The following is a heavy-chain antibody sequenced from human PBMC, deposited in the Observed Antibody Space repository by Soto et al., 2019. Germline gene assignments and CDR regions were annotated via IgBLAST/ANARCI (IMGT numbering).Heavy chain of an antibody. D-gene: IGHD1-26*01. Sequence: ASVKVSCKASGYTFTSYGISWVRQAPGQGLEWMGWISAYNGNTNYAQKLQGRVTMTTDTSTSTAYMELRSLRSDDTAVYYCARGPPYSGSYYYYYGMDVWGQVTTVPVSS. CDR1: GYTFTSYG. CDR3: ARGPPYSGSYYYYYGMDV. J-gene: IGHJ6*01. CDR2: ISAYNGNT. V-gene: IGHV1-18*01.